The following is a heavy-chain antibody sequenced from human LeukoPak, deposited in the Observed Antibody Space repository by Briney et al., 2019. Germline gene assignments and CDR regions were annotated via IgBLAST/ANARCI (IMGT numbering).Heavy chain of an antibody. CDR1: GGTFSSYA. Sequence: EASVKVSSKASGGTFSSYAISWVRQAPGQGLEWMGRIIPIFGTANYAQKFQGRVTTTPDKSTSTAYMELSRLRSEDTAVYYCARLPAYGDCGGDCHLDYWGQGTLVSVSS. V-gene: IGHV1-69*06. J-gene: IGHJ4*02. CDR2: IIPIFGTA. D-gene: IGHD2-21*02. CDR3: ARLPAYGDCGGDCHLDY.